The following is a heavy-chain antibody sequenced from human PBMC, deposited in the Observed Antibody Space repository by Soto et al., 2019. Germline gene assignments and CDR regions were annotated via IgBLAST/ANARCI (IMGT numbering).Heavy chain of an antibody. D-gene: IGHD3-3*01. V-gene: IGHV3-21*01. CDR2: ISSSSSYI. CDR1: GFTFSSYS. J-gene: IGHJ4*02. Sequence: PGGSLRLSCAASGFTFSSYSMNWVRQAPGKGLEWVSSISSSSSYIYYADSVKGRFTISRDNAKNSLYLQMNSLRAEDTAVYYCARGSSITIFGVVIIPDYFDYWGQGTLVTVSS. CDR3: ARGSSITIFGVVIIPDYFDY.